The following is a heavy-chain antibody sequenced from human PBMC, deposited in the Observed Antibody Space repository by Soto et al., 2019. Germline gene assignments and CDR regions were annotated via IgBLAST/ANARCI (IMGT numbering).Heavy chain of an antibody. J-gene: IGHJ4*02. CDR3: ARGVRGGTVVVVAATFFDY. CDR2: INHSGST. CDR1: GGSFSGYY. V-gene: IGHV4-34*01. Sequence: SETLSLTCAVYGGSFSGYYWSWIRQPPGKGLEWIGEINHSGSTNYNPSLKSRVTISVDTSKNQFSLKLSSVTAADTAVYYCARGVRGGTVVVVAATFFDYWGQGTLVTVSS. D-gene: IGHD2-15*01.